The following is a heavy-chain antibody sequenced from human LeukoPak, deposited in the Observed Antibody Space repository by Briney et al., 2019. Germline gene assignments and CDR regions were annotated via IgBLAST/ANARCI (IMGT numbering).Heavy chain of an antibody. CDR3: VGGNYWFDP. CDR2: TYYRSKWYN. CDR1: GDSVSSNSAA. D-gene: IGHD1-26*01. J-gene: IGHJ5*02. V-gene: IGHV6-1*01. Sequence: SQTLSLTCAISGDSVSSNSAAWTWIRQPPSRGLEWLGRTYYRSKWYNDYAVSAKSRITINPDTSKNQFSLQLNSMTPEDTAVYYCVGGNYWFDPWGQGTLVTVSS.